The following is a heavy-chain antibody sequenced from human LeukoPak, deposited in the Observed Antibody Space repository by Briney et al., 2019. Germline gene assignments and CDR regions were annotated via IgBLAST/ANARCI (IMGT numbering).Heavy chain of an antibody. D-gene: IGHD2-2*01. Sequence: PTGGSLRLSCAASGFTFSSSAMSWVRQAPGKGLEWVSGISGSGGSTYYADSVKGRFTISRDNTKSTLYLQMNSLRTEDTAVYYCAKVRHAPGSNCISTICFPFDPWGQGTLVIVSS. J-gene: IGHJ5*02. CDR3: AKVRHAPGSNCISTICFPFDP. CDR1: GFTFSSSA. CDR2: ISGSGGST. V-gene: IGHV3-23*01.